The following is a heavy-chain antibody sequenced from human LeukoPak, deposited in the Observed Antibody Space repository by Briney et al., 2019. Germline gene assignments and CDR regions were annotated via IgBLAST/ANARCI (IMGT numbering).Heavy chain of an antibody. V-gene: IGHV4-4*07. CDR1: GGSNSYSY. CDR2: ISDSGIT. D-gene: IGHD6-13*01. CDR3: ARDQEGIAAPGTR. Sequence: PSETLSLPCTVSGGSNSYSYWSWIRQPAGKGLEWIGRISDSGITNYDLSLESRVIMSVDTSKRQFSLKLRSVTAADTAVYYCARDQEGIAAPGTRWGQGTLVTVSS. J-gene: IGHJ4*02.